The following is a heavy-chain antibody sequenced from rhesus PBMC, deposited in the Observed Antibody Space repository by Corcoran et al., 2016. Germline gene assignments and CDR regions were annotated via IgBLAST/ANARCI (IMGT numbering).Heavy chain of an antibody. CDR2: IIPLVGIT. D-gene: IGHD3-3*01. V-gene: IGHV1-198*02. Sequence: QVQLVQSGAEVKKPGASVKVSCKASGFTFGSYAINWVRQAPGQGLEWMGVIIPLVGITNYAETFQGRVTITADTSTSTAYMELSSLRSEDTAVYYCARGLVKSAFDFWGQGLRVTVSS. CDR3: ARGLVKSAFDF. J-gene: IGHJ3*01. CDR1: GFTFGSYA.